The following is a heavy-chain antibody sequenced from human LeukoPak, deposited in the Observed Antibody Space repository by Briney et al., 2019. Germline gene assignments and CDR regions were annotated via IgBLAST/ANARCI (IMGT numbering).Heavy chain of an antibody. CDR3: ARETDWGDSSGGPLFDY. D-gene: IGHD3-22*01. CDR2: IYYSGST. CDR1: GGSISSYY. J-gene: IGHJ4*02. Sequence: PSETLSLTCTVPGGSISSYYWSWIRQPPGKGLEWIGYIYYSGSTNYNPSLKSRVTISVDTSKNQFSLKLSSVTAADTAVYYCARETDWGDSSGGPLFDYWGQGTLVTVSS. V-gene: IGHV4-59*01.